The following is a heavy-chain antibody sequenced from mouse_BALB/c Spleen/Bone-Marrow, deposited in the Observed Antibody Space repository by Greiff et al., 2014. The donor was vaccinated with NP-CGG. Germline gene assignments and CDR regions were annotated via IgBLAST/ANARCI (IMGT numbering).Heavy chain of an antibody. CDR2: ISSGSSTI. D-gene: IGHD3-3*01. CDR3: TRSGTLGAMDY. J-gene: IGHJ4*01. CDR1: GFTFSSFR. V-gene: IGHV5-17*02. Sequence: EVMLVESGGGLVQPGGSRKLSCAASGFTFSSFRMHWVRQAPEKGLEWVAYISSGSSTIYYADTMKGRFTISRDNPKNTLFLQMTSLRSEDTAMYYCTRSGTLGAMDYWGQGTSVTVSS.